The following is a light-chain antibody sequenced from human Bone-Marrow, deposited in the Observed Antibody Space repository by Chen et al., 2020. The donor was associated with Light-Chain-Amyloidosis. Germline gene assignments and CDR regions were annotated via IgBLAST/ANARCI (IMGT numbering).Light chain of an antibody. V-gene: IGLV3-25*03. Sequence: SYELTQPPSVSVSPGQTARITCSGDDLPTKYAYWYQQKPGQAPVLVIHRDTERPSGISERFSGSRSGTTATLTISGVQAEDEADYHCQSADSSGTYAVIFGGGTKVTVL. CDR3: QSADSSGTYAVI. J-gene: IGLJ2*01. CDR1: DLPTKY. CDR2: RDT.